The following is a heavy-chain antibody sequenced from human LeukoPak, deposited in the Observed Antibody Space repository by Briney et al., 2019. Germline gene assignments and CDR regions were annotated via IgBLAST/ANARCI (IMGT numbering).Heavy chain of an antibody. CDR2: ISAYNGNT. V-gene: IGHV1-18*01. CDR1: GYIFNNYG. D-gene: IGHD5-18*01. J-gene: IGHJ4*02. Sequence: GASVKVSCKASGYIFNNYGIMWVRQAPGQGLEWMGWISAYNGNTNYAQKLQGRVTMTTDTSTSTAYMELRSLRSDDTAVYYCARDGYSYGLDYWGQGTLVTVSS. CDR3: ARDGYSYGLDY.